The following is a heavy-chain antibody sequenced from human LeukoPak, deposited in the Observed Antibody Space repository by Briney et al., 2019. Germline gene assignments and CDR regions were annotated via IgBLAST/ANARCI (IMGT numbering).Heavy chain of an antibody. D-gene: IGHD3-10*01. CDR3: ASGRGSGSYSPFFYYYYYMDV. CDR1: GGSISSSTYY. J-gene: IGHJ6*03. CDR2: IYYSGNT. V-gene: IGHV4-39*01. Sequence: SETLSLTCTVSGGSISSSTYYWGWIRQPPGKGLEWIGSIYYSGNTYYNPSLKSRVTISVDTSKNQFSLKLTSVTAADTAVYYCASGRGSGSYSPFFYYYYYMDVWGKGTTVTISS.